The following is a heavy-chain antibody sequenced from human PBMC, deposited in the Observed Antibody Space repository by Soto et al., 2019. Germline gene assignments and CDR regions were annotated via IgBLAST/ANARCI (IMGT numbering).Heavy chain of an antibody. J-gene: IGHJ5*02. CDR1: GFTFSSYT. CDR3: ARDFIVGARRNNWFDP. D-gene: IGHD1-26*01. Sequence: GGSLRLSCVASGFTFSSYTMSWVRQAPGKGLECVSAITISGGSTYYADSVKGRFTISRDNAKNSLYLQMNSLRAEDTAVYYCARDFIVGARRNNWFDPWGQGTLVTVSS. V-gene: IGHV3-23*01. CDR2: ITISGGST.